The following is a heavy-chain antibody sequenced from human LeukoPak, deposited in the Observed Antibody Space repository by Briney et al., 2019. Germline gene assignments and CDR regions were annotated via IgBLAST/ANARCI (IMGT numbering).Heavy chain of an antibody. Sequence: GGSLRLSCAASGFTFIDYDMHWVRQVIGKGLEWVSAIGIRGDTHYSGSVKGRFTISRENAESSLYLQMNSLRAEDTAVYYCARGGIQVSGIDEFDYWGQGTLSPSP. CDR3: ARGGIQVSGIDEFDY. CDR1: GFTFIDYD. CDR2: IGIRGDT. V-gene: IGHV3-13*01. J-gene: IGHJ4*02. D-gene: IGHD6-19*01.